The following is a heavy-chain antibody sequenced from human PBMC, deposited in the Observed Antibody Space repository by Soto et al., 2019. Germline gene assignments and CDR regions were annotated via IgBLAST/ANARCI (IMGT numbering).Heavy chain of an antibody. V-gene: IGHV1-24*01. Sequence: VKFSCKVSGYTLTELSMHWVRQAPGKGLEWMGGFDPEDGETIYAQKFQGRVTMTEDTSTDTAYMELSSLRSEDTAVYYCATGVVGATYYFDYWGQGTLVTVSS. D-gene: IGHD1-26*01. CDR1: GYTLTELS. CDR2: FDPEDGET. J-gene: IGHJ4*02. CDR3: ATGVVGATYYFDY.